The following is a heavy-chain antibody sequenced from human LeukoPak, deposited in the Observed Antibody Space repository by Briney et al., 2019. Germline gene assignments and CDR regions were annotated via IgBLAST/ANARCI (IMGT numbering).Heavy chain of an antibody. CDR3: ARDLDDSSGFDY. V-gene: IGHV1-69*05. CDR1: GYTFTSYA. D-gene: IGHD6-19*01. Sequence: SVKVSCKASGYTFTSYAISWVRQAPGQGLEWMGRIIPIFGTANYAQKFQGRVTITTDESTSTAYMELSSLRSEDTAVYYCARDLDDSSGFDYWGQGTLVTVSS. J-gene: IGHJ4*02. CDR2: IIPIFGTA.